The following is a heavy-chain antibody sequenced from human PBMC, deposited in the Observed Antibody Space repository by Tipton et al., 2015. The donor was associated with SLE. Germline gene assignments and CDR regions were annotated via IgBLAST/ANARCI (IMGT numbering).Heavy chain of an antibody. CDR1: GGSISSYY. J-gene: IGHJ6*03. CDR2: IYYSGST. CDR3: GRAPRGYYMDV. V-gene: IGHV4-59*01. Sequence: TLSLTCTVSGGSISSYYWSWIRQPPGKGLEWIGYIYYSGSTNYNPSLESRVTISVDTPKNQFSLKVSSVTAADTAVYYCGRAPRGYYMDVWGKGTTVTVSS. D-gene: IGHD3-16*01.